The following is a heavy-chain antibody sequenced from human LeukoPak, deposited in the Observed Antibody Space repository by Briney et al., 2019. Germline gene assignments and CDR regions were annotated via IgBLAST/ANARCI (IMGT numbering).Heavy chain of an antibody. CDR1: GYSISNGYY. CDR2: IYRSGST. CDR3: ASTPDAPYCSSTSCYTFRFDR. D-gene: IGHD2-2*02. Sequence: TSQTLSLTCTVSGYSISNGYYWAWTRPPPGRGLEGSGYIYRSGSTSYNPSPKRRDPISGHTSKTQFSLKLSSVTAADTAVYYCASTPDAPYCSSTSCYTFRFDRGGQGTLVTVSS. V-gene: IGHV4-38-2*02. J-gene: IGHJ5*02.